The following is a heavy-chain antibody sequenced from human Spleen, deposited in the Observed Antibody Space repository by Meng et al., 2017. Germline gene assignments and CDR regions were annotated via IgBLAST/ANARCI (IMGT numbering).Heavy chain of an antibody. J-gene: IGHJ4*02. CDR3: ARSFIAAAGGGY. CDR1: GFTVRNNY. CDR2: IDSGGNT. Sequence: EVQLVESGGGLVKPGGSLRLSCSASGFTVRNNYMSWVRQAPGKGLEWVAYIDSGGNTFYADSVKGRFIISRDNSKNTLSLQMNSMRAEDTAVYYCARSFIAAAGGGYWGQGTLVTVSS. V-gene: IGHV3-66*01. D-gene: IGHD6-13*01.